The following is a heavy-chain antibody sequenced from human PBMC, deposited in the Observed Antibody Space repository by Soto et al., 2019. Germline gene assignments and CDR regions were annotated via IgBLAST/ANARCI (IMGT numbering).Heavy chain of an antibody. J-gene: IGHJ4*02. CDR3: ARHTIFGVVIYFDY. CDR2: IYYSGST. CDR1: GGSISSHY. D-gene: IGHD3-3*01. Sequence: SLTCTVSGGSISSHYWSWIRQPPGKGLEWIGYIYYSGSTNYNPSLKSRVTISVDTSKNQFSLKLSSVTAADTAVYYCARHTIFGVVIYFDYWGQGTLVTVSS. V-gene: IGHV4-59*08.